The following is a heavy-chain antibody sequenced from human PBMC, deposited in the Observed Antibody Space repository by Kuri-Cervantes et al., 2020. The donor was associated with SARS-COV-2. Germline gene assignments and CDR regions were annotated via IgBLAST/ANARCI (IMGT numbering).Heavy chain of an antibody. CDR1: GYTFTSYG. CDR3: ARAPNPRYCSSTSCYFDY. D-gene: IGHD2-2*01. V-gene: IGHV1-18*01. J-gene: IGHJ4*02. Sequence: ATVKVSCKASGYTFTSYGISWVRQAPGQGLEWMGWISAYNGNTNYAQKLQGRVTMTTDTSTSTAYMELRSLRSDDTAVYYCARAPNPRYCSSTSCYFDYWGQGTLVTVSS. CDR2: ISAYNGNT.